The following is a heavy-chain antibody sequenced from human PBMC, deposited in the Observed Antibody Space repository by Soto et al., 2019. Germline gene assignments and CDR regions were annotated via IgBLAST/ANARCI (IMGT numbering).Heavy chain of an antibody. CDR3: ARGRGLYNSGRSQLDS. CDR2: IIPKFGTT. D-gene: IGHD1-1*01. V-gene: IGHV1-69*01. J-gene: IGHJ4*02. Sequence: QVQLVQSGAEVKKPGSSVKVSCKASGDTFSSHGISWVRQAPGQGLEYMGGIIPKFGTTNYAPTLQGRVTITADQSMNTVYMELSSLRSEDTALYYCARGRGLYNSGRSQLDSWGQGTLVTVSS. CDR1: GDTFSSHG.